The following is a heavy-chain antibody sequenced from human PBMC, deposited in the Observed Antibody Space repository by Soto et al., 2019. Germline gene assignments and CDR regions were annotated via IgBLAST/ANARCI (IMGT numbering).Heavy chain of an antibody. CDR2: LWAGGNIR. V-gene: IGHV3-33*01. CDR3: ARHAQHLANYGMDV. J-gene: IGHJ6*02. Sequence: QVQLVESGGNVVQPGRSLRLSCAASGFSFSSHGMHWVRQAPGKGLEWVAHLWAGGNIRYYAYSVKGRFTISSDHSKNTLYLQMDSLGAEDTALYYCARHAQHLANYGMDVWGQGTTVTVSS. CDR1: GFSFSSHG. D-gene: IGHD3-3*02.